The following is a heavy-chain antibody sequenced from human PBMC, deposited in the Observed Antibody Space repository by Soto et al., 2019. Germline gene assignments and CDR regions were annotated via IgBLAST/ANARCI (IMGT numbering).Heavy chain of an antibody. Sequence: ASVKVSCKASGYTFTSYAMHWVRQAPGQRLEWMGWINAGNGNTKYSQKFQGRVTITRDTSASTAYMELSSLRSEDTAVYYCAKDLATTVTTYYYYGMDVWGQGTTVTVSS. CDR2: INAGNGNT. CDR1: GYTFTSYA. J-gene: IGHJ6*02. CDR3: AKDLATTVTTYYYYGMDV. D-gene: IGHD4-17*01. V-gene: IGHV1-3*01.